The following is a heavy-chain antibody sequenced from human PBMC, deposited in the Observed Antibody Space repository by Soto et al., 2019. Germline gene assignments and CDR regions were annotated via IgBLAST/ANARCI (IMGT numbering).Heavy chain of an antibody. CDR2: INPNAGST. CDR3: AREVKAASYYYGMDV. Sequence: ASVKVSCKASGHTFTSYHMHWVRQAPGQGLEWMGIINPNAGSTSYAQKFQRRVTVTRDTSTSTVYMELSSLRSDDTAVYYCAREVKAASYYYGMDVWGQGTTVTVSS. CDR1: GHTFTSYH. V-gene: IGHV1-46*01. J-gene: IGHJ6*02.